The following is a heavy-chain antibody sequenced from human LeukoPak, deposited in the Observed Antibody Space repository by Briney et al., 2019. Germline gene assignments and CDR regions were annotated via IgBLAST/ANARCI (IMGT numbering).Heavy chain of an antibody. V-gene: IGHV1-2*02. CDR1: GYTFTSYD. J-gene: IGHJ3*02. D-gene: IGHD3-22*01. Sequence: ASVKVSCKASGYTFTSYDINWVRQATGQGLEWMGWINPNSGGTNYAQKFQGRVTMTRDTSISTAYMELSRLRSDDTAVYYCAEREYDSSGGAFDIWGQGTMVTVSS. CDR3: AEREYDSSGGAFDI. CDR2: INPNSGGT.